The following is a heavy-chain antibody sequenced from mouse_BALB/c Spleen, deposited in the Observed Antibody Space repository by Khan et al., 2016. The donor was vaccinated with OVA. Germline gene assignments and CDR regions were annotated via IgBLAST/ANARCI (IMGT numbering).Heavy chain of an antibody. Sequence: QVQLKESGPGLVAPSQSLSITCTVSGFSLTDYAVSWIRQPPGKGLEWLGVIWAGGSKYYYSVLISRLSISKDNSKSQVFLKMNSLLTDDTAMYYCAKDHPYDAIDYWGQGTSVTVSA. CDR3: AKDHPYDAIDY. V-gene: IGHV2-6-5*01. CDR1: GFSLTDYA. J-gene: IGHJ4*01. CDR2: IWAGGSK.